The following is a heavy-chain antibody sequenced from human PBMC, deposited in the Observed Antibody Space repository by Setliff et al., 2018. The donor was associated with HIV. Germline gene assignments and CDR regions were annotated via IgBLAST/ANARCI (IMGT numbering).Heavy chain of an antibody. CDR3: ARDGADSGWDFDY. J-gene: IGHJ4*02. V-gene: IGHV3-21*01. D-gene: IGHD6-19*01. CDR2: ISSSSTYI. CDR1: GFTFRSHA. Sequence: GGSLRLSCEASGFTFRSHAMTWVRQAPGKGLEWVSSISSSSTYIYYGDSLKGRFTISRDNAKNSLYLQMNSLRAEDTAVYYRARDGADSGWDFDYWGQGTLVTVSS.